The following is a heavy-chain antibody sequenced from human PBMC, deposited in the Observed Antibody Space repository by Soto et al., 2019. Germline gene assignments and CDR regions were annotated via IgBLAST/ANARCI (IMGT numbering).Heavy chain of an antibody. V-gene: IGHV1-24*01. CDR3: ATDFRALAVAGSPP. CDR2: FDPEDGET. Sequence: ASVKVSCKVSGYTLTELSMHWVRQAPGKGLEWMGGFDPEDGETIYAQKFQGRVTMTEDTSTDTAYMELSSLRSEDTAVYYCATDFRALAVAGSPPWGQGTLVTVSS. D-gene: IGHD6-19*01. CDR1: GYTLTELS. J-gene: IGHJ5*02.